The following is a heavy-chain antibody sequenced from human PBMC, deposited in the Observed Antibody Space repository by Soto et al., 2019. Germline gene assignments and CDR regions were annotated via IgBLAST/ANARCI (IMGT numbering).Heavy chain of an antibody. D-gene: IGHD3-10*01. V-gene: IGHV1-8*01. J-gene: IGHJ4*02. CDR1: GYTFTSYD. CDR2: MNPNSGNT. CDR3: XXERGVRGSSSFGY. Sequence: QVQLVQSGAEAKKPGASVKVSCKASGYTFTSYDINWVRQATGQGLEWMGWMNPNSGNTGYAQKFQGRVTMTRNTSISTAYMELSSLRSEDTAXXXXXXERGVRGSSSFGYWGQGTLVTVSS.